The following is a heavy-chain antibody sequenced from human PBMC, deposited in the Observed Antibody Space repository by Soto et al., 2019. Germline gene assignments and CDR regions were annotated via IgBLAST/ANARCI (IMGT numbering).Heavy chain of an antibody. CDR1: GYTFTGYY. V-gene: IGHV1-2*02. CDR2: INPNSGGT. CDR3: AKRGAGGGARDAFDI. Sequence: ASVKVSCKASGYTFTGYYMHWVRQAPGQGLEWMGWINPNSGGTNYAQKFQGRVTMTRDTPISTAYMELNRLRSDDTAVYYCAKRGAGGGARDAFDIWGQGTMVT. D-gene: IGHD1-1*01. J-gene: IGHJ3*02.